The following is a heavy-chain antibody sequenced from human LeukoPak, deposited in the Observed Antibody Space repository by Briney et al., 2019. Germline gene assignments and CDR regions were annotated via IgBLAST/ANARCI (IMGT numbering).Heavy chain of an antibody. V-gene: IGHV3-11*06. Sequence: GGSLRLSCAASGFTFSSYAMSWVRQAPGKGLEWISYIRSGNSYTHYADSVQGRFTISRDNAKNSLYLQMNSLRAEDTAVYYCARDEGERYFDYWGQGTLVTVSS. CDR2: IRSGNSYT. D-gene: IGHD2-21*01. CDR3: ARDEGERYFDY. CDR1: GFTFSSYA. J-gene: IGHJ4*02.